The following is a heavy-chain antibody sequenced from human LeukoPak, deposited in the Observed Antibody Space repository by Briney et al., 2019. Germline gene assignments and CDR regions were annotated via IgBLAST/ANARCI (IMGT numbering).Heavy chain of an antibody. CDR2: INHSGST. CDR1: GGSFSGYY. D-gene: IGHD4-17*01. J-gene: IGHJ4*02. CDR3: ARRGESTNYGDYRFDS. Sequence: SETLSLTCAVYGGSFSGYYWSWIRQPPGKGLEWIGEINHSGSTNYNPSLESRVTVSVDKSKNQFSLDLSSVTAADTAVYYCARRGESTNYGDYRFDSWGQGTLVIVSS. V-gene: IGHV4-34*01.